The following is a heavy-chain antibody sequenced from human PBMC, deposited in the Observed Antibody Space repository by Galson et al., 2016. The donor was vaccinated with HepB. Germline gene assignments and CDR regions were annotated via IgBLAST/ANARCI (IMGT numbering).Heavy chain of an antibody. J-gene: IGHJ4*02. CDR2: IKPTGGDT. Sequence: SVKVSCKAPGYSFRNFYIHWIRQAPGQGLEWVGIIKPTGGDTDYPQKFQGRINMTMDMSTSTVYMELSTLRSEDTAVYYCARVGSRGETYYSFEYWGQGTLVTVSS. D-gene: IGHD1-26*01. CDR3: ARVGSRGETYYSFEY. V-gene: IGHV1-46*01. CDR1: GYSFRNFY.